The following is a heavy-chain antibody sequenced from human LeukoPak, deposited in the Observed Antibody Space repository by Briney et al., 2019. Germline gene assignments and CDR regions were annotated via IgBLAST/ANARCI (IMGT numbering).Heavy chain of an antibody. CDR2: INTNTGNP. CDR3: ARDSYDFWSGYRLTRDYYYYYMDV. CDR1: GYTFTSYA. Sequence: ASVKVSCKASGYTFTSYAMNWVRQAPGQGLEWMGWINTNTGNPTYAQGFTGRFVFSLDTSVSTAYLQISSLKAEDTAVYYCARDSYDFWSGYRLTRDYYYYYMDVWGKGTTVTVSS. D-gene: IGHD3-3*01. J-gene: IGHJ6*03. V-gene: IGHV7-4-1*02.